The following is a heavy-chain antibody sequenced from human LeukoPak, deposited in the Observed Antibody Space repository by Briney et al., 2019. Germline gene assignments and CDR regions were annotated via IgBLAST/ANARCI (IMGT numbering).Heavy chain of an antibody. CDR2: ISFSGGTT. V-gene: IGHV3-23*01. Sequence: GGSLRLSCAASGFTVSSNYMSWVRQAPGKGLEWVSGISFSGGTTYYADSVKGRFTISRDNSKNTLYLQMNSLRAEDTAVYYCAKDGQYSSSSPYYFDYWGQGTLVTVSS. CDR3: AKDGQYSSSSPYYFDY. CDR1: GFTVSSNY. J-gene: IGHJ4*02. D-gene: IGHD6-6*01.